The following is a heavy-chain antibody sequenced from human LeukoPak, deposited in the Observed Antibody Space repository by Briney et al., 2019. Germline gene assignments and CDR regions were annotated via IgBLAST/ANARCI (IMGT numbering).Heavy chain of an antibody. CDR1: GYTFTSYD. CDR2: MNPNSGNT. Sequence: ASVKVSCKASGYTFTSYDINWVRQATGQGLEWMGWMNPNSGNTGYAQKFQGRVTMTRNTSISTAYMELSSLRSEDTAVYYCAKDPGSSWYEGIVYWGQGTLVTVPS. CDR3: AKDPGSSWYEGIVY. V-gene: IGHV1-8*01. J-gene: IGHJ4*02. D-gene: IGHD6-13*01.